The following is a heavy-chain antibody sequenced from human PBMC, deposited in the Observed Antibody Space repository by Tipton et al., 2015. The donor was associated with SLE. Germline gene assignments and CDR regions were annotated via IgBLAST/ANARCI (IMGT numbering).Heavy chain of an antibody. Sequence: TLSLTCAVYGGSISSSSSYYWAWIRQPPGKGVEWIGEINHRGSTNYNPSLKSRVTISVDTSQKQFSLRLSSVTAADTAVYYCARLHYTSNWYNPLGYFRSWGQGTLVTVSP. CDR2: INHRGST. J-gene: IGHJ1*01. D-gene: IGHD6-13*01. CDR1: GGSISSSSSYY. V-gene: IGHV4-34*01. CDR3: ARLHYTSNWYNPLGYFRS.